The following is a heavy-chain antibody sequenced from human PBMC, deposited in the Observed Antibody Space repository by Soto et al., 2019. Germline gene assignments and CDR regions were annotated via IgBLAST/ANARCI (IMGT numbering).Heavy chain of an antibody. CDR3: ARRITGSRDGFHYMDV. CDR1: GFTFSAYG. CDR2: IWDDGSNK. Sequence: QVQVVESGGGVVQPGRSLRLSCEGSGFTFSAYGMHWVRQAPGKGLEWVAVIWDDGSNKYYADSMKGRFTISRDNSKNTLYLQMDSLRAEDTAVYYCARRITGSRDGFHYMDVWGQGTTVTVSS. V-gene: IGHV3-33*01. J-gene: IGHJ6*03. D-gene: IGHD1-20*01.